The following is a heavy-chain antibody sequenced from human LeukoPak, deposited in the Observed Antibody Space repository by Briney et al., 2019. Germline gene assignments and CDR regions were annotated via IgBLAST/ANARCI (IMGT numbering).Heavy chain of an antibody. CDR3: ARGASSSWYDY. V-gene: IGHV4-59*01. J-gene: IGHJ4*02. CDR1: GGSISSYY. D-gene: IGHD6-13*01. Sequence: SETLSLTCTVSGGSISSYYWSWIRQPPGKGLEWSGYIYYSGSTNYNPSLKSRVTISVDTSKNQFSLKLSSVTAADTAVYYCARGASSSWYDYWGQGTLVTVSS. CDR2: IYYSGST.